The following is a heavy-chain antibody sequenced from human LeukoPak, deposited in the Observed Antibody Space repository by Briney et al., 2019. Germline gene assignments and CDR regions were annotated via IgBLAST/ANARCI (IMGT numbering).Heavy chain of an antibody. CDR3: AKGKSGYSYGYSDYFDY. CDR2: ISGSGKFP. J-gene: IGHJ4*02. D-gene: IGHD5-18*01. Sequence: PGGSLRLSCAASGFTFSSYAMTWVRQAPGKGLEWVSVISGSGKFPSYADPVKGRFTISRDNAKNSLYLQMNSLRAEDMALYYCAKGKSGYSYGYSDYFDYWGQGTLVTVSS. V-gene: IGHV3-23*01. CDR1: GFTFSSYA.